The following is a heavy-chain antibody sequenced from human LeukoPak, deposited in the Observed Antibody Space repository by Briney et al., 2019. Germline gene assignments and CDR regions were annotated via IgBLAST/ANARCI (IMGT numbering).Heavy chain of an antibody. D-gene: IGHD3-10*01. Sequence: GGSLRLSCAASGFTFSSYAMSWVRQAPGKGLEWVSAISGSGGSTYYADSVKGRFTISRDNSKNTLYLQMNSLRAEDTAVYYCAKDLDYYGSGSLDYWGQGTLVTASS. CDR3: AKDLDYYGSGSLDY. CDR2: ISGSGGST. CDR1: GFTFSSYA. J-gene: IGHJ4*02. V-gene: IGHV3-23*01.